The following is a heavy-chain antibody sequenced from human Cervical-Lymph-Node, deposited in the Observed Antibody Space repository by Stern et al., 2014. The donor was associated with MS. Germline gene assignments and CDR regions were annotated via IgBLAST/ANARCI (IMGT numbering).Heavy chain of an antibody. V-gene: IGHV6-1*01. Sequence: QVQLVQSGPGLVKPSQTLSITCALSGDSVSSNRATWSWIRQSPSRGFEWLGRTYHRSRWYYDYAISVKSRVTISPDTSNNQFSLRLNSVTPEDTAVYYCARDVSSSPDAFDTWGLGTMVVVSS. CDR1: GDSVSSNRAT. CDR2: TYHRSRWYY. D-gene: IGHD6-6*01. J-gene: IGHJ3*02. CDR3: ARDVSSSPDAFDT.